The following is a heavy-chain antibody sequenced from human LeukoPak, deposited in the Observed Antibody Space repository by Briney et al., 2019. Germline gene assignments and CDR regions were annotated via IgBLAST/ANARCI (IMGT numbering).Heavy chain of an antibody. J-gene: IGHJ4*02. V-gene: IGHV3-64*01. CDR1: GFTFSSYA. Sequence: GGSLRLYCAASGFTFSSYAMHWVRPAPGKGLEYVSAISSNGGSTYYANSVKGRFIISRDNSKNTLYLQMGSLRAEDMAVYYCARDHMYYFDYWGQGALVTVSS. CDR2: ISSNGGST. CDR3: ARDHMYYFDY.